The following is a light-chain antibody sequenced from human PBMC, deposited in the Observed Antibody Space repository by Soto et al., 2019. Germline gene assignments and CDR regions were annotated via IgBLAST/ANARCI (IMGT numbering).Light chain of an antibody. Sequence: QAVVTQPPSASGTPGQRVTISCSGSSSNIGSNYVYWYQQLPGTAPKLLIYRNNQPPSGVPDRFSGSKSGTSASLAISGLRSEDEADYYCAAWDDSLSGVAFGGGTKLTVL. J-gene: IGLJ2*01. CDR2: RNN. V-gene: IGLV1-47*01. CDR1: SSNIGSNY. CDR3: AAWDDSLSGVA.